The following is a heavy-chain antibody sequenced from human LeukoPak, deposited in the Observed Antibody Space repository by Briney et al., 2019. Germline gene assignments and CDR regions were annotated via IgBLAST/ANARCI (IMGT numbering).Heavy chain of an antibody. D-gene: IGHD6-13*01. CDR1: GASIRSSNYY. V-gene: IGHV4-39*07. CDR2: IYYSGST. J-gene: IGHJ4*02. Sequence: SETLSLTCTVSGASIRSSNYYWGWIRQPPGKGLEWIGSIYYSGSTYYNPSLKSRVTMSVDTSKNQFSLKLSSVTAADTAVYYCARSIAAAAHFDYWGQGTLVTVSS. CDR3: ARSIAAAAHFDY.